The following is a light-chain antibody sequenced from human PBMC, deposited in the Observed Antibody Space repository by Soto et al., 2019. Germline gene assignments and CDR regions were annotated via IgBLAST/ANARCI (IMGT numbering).Light chain of an antibody. J-gene: IGKJ1*01. CDR3: QQYNSFPWT. V-gene: IGKV3-15*01. CDR1: QSVSSS. Sequence: EIVVTQSPATLSVSPGERVTLSCRASQSVSSSLAWYQQRPGQAPRLLIYDTSTRAAGIAARFSGSGSGTEFTLTISSLQSDDFATYYCQQYNSFPWTFGLGTKVDIK. CDR2: DTS.